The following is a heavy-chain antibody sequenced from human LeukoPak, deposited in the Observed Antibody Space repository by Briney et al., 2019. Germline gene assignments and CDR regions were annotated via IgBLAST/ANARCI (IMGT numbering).Heavy chain of an antibody. CDR1: GFTFSNYG. V-gene: IGHV3-30*02. CDR2: IRYDGSIK. D-gene: IGHD3-3*01. CDR3: ARGPYYDFWSGYYWYDY. J-gene: IGHJ4*02. Sequence: GGSLRLSCAASGFTFSNYGMHWVRQAPGKGLEWVAFIRYDGSIKYHADSVKGRFTISRDNSKNTLYLQMNSLRAEDTAVYYCARGPYYDFWSGYYWYDYWGQGTLVTVSS.